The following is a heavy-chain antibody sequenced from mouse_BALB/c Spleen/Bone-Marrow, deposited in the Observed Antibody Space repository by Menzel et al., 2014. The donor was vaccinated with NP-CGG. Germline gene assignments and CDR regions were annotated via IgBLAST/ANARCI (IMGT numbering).Heavy chain of an antibody. CDR1: GYTFTSYT. CDR2: VNPSSGYT. Sequence: VQLVESAAELARPGASVKMSCKASGYTFTSYTMHWVKQRPGQGLEWIGYVNPSSGYTDYNQKFNDKTTLTADKSSSTAYMQLSSLTSEDSAVYCCARLNYGNPFAYWGQGTLVTVSA. CDR3: ARLNYGNPFAY. J-gene: IGHJ3*01. V-gene: IGHV1-4*02. D-gene: IGHD2-1*01.